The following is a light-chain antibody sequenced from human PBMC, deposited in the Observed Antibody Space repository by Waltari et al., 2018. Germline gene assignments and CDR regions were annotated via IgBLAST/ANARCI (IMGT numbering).Light chain of an antibody. V-gene: IGKV4-1*01. CDR2: WAS. CDR1: QSVLYSFDNKNH. Sequence: DTLLTRSPNPLAVLLADRAPTNGGSTQSVLYSFDNKNHLAWYQQKPGQPPKVLIYWASTRESGVPDRFSGSGSETDFSLTISSLQAEDVAVYYCQQYYDIPFTFGPGTKVEIK. J-gene: IGKJ3*01. CDR3: QQYYDIPFT.